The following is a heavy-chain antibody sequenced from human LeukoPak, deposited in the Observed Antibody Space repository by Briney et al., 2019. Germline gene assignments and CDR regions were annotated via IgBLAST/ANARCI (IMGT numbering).Heavy chain of an antibody. J-gene: IGHJ4*02. Sequence: PGGSLRLSCAASGITLSNYWMHWVRQVPGKGLVWVSRINYEGSTTSYADSVKGRFTISRDNAKNTLYLQMNSLRAEDTSVYYCATSSYGGNFGLFDYWGQGILVTASS. CDR2: INYEGSTT. CDR3: ATSSYGGNFGLFDY. CDR1: GITLSNYW. V-gene: IGHV3-74*01. D-gene: IGHD4-23*01.